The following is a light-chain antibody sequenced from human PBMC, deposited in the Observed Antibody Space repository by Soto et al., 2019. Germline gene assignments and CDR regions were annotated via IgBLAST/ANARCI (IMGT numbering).Light chain of an antibody. CDR2: GAS. CDR3: QQYNNWLPYT. J-gene: IGKJ2*01. Sequence: EIVMTQSPATLSVSPGERATLSCRASQRVSSNLAWYQQKPGQAPRVLIYGASTRATGIPARFSGSGSGTEFTLTISSLQSEDFAVYYCQQYNNWLPYTFGQGTKLEIK. V-gene: IGKV3-15*01. CDR1: QRVSSN.